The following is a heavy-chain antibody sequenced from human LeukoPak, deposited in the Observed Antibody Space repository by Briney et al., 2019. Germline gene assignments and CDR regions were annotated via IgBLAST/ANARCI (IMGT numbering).Heavy chain of an antibody. Sequence: PGGSLRLSCAASGFTFSSYGMHWVRQAPGKGLEWVSAISGSGGSTYYADSVKGRFTISRDNSKNTLYLQMNSLRAEDTAVYYCAKEGNVLRYFDWLPTSHRLRFSVWGKGTTVTVSS. D-gene: IGHD3-9*01. CDR3: AKEGNVLRYFDWLPTSHRLRFSV. CDR1: GFTFSSYG. CDR2: ISGSGGST. J-gene: IGHJ6*04. V-gene: IGHV3-23*01.